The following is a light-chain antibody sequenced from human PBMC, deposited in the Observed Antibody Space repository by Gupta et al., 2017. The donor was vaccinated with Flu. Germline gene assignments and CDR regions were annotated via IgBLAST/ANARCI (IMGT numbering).Light chain of an antibody. J-gene: IGKJ5*01. CDR1: QSVLYSSNNKDY. V-gene: IGKV4-1*01. CDR3: QQYDSAPPGT. Sequence: LVTTQSPVSPAVPLCETATIHFKSSQSVLYSSNNKDYLAWYQQTPGQPPKLLIYWASTRESGVPERFSGSGSGTDFTLTISSLQAEDVAVYYCQQYDSAPPGTFGQGTQMEIK. CDR2: WAS.